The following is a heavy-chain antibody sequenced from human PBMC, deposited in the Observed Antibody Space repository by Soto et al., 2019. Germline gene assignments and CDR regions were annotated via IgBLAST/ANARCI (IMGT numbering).Heavy chain of an antibody. CDR2: IRTKSNGYAT. J-gene: IGHJ4*02. CDR1: GFTFSGSA. V-gene: IGHV3-73*01. D-gene: IGHD6-6*01. CDR3: SRVEYVTSSQIG. Sequence: GGSLRLSCAASGFTFSGSAIHWVRQASGKGLEWVARIRTKSNGYATTCAASVKGRFTISRDDSKNMAYLQMNGLKTEDTAMYYCSRVEYVTSSQIGWGQGTLVTVSS.